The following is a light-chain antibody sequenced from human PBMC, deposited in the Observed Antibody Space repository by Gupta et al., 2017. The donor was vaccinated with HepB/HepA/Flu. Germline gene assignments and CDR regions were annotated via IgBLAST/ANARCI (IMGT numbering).Light chain of an antibody. V-gene: IGKV1-9*01. CDR3: QQAEAYPVT. J-gene: IGKJ5*01. CDR1: QGINNF. CDR2: AAF. Sequence: DIQLTQSPSFLSASVGDRVTISCRASQGINNFLAWYQQKPGKAPNLLIYAAFTLQRGVPSRFSGSASGTXFTLTIXSLQPEDFATYYCQQAEAYPVTFGXGTRLDLK.